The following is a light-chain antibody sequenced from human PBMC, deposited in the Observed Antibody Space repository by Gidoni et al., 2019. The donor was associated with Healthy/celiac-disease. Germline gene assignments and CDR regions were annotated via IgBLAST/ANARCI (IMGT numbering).Light chain of an antibody. CDR2: DAA. V-gene: IGKV3-11*01. J-gene: IGKJ5*01. Sequence: EIALTQSPATLSLSPGERATLSCRASQSVSSYFAGSHQQPGQAPRLLIYDAANRATGIPARCSGSGAWTDFTLTISSLEPEDFAVYYCHQRSNWPPGPFXXXTRLEIK. CDR1: QSVSSY. CDR3: HQRSNWPPGP.